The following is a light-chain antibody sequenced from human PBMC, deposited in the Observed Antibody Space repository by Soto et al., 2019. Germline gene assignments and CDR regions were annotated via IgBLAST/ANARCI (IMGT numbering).Light chain of an antibody. J-gene: IGKJ1*01. CDR3: QQYGSSPRT. Sequence: EIVLTQSTGTLSLSPGERAALSCRASQSVTSNYLAWYQQKPGQAPRLLIYAASSRATGIPDRFSGSGSGIDFSLTISRLEPEDFAVYYCQQYGSSPRTFGQGTKVEVK. V-gene: IGKV3-20*01. CDR2: AAS. CDR1: QSVTSNY.